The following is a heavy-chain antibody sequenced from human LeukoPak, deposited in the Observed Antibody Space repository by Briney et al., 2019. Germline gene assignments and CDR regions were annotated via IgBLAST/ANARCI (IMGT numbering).Heavy chain of an antibody. CDR2: IWYDGSNK. Sequence: GGSLRLSCAASGFTFSTYGIHWVGQAPGKGLEWVAVIWYDGSNKNYADSVKGRFTISRDNSKNTLYLQMNSLRAEDTAVYYCARHHYGSGNYYDSWGQGTLVTVSS. V-gene: IGHV3-33*01. D-gene: IGHD3-10*01. CDR1: GFTFSTYG. J-gene: IGHJ4*02. CDR3: ARHHYGSGNYYDS.